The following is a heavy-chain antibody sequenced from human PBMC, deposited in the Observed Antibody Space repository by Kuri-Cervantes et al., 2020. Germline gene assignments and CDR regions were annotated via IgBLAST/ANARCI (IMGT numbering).Heavy chain of an antibody. Sequence: ASVKVSCKASGYTFTSYGISWVRQAPGQGLEWMGWISAYNGNTNYAQKLQGRVTMTTDTSTSTAYMELRSLGSDDTAVYYCARAVTMVQGVPINWFDPWGQGTLVTVSS. J-gene: IGHJ5*02. CDR3: ARAVTMVQGVPINWFDP. CDR2: ISAYNGNT. V-gene: IGHV1-18*01. D-gene: IGHD3-10*01. CDR1: GYTFTSYG.